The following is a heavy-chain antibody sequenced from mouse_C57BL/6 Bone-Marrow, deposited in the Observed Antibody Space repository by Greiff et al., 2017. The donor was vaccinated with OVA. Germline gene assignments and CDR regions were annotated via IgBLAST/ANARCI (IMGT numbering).Heavy chain of an antibody. V-gene: IGHV1-22*01. Sequence: EVQLQQSGPELVKPGASVKMSCKASGYTFTDYNMHWVKQSHGKSLEWIGYINPNNGGTSYNQKFKGKATLTVNKSSSTAYMELRSLTSEDSAVYYCARCRRQLRLRAMDYWGQGTSVTVSS. J-gene: IGHJ4*01. CDR3: ARCRRQLRLRAMDY. CDR2: INPNNGGT. CDR1: GYTFTDYN. D-gene: IGHD3-2*02.